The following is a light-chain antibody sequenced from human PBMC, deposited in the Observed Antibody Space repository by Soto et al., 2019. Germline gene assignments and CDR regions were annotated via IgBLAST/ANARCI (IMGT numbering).Light chain of an antibody. CDR1: GSDIGNYNL. CDR2: EVN. V-gene: IGLV2-23*02. Sequence: QSALTQPAAVSGSLGQSITISCSGSGSDIGNYNLVSWYQQQPGKVPRLIIYEVNKGPSGVSNRFSGSKFGNTASLTISDLQPDDEGLYYCYPYAGSSLWMFGGGTKLTVL. CDR3: YPYAGSSLWM. J-gene: IGLJ3*02.